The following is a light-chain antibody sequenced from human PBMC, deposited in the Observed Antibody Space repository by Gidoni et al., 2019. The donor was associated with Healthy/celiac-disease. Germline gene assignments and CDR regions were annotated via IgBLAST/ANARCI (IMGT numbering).Light chain of an antibody. CDR2: DAS. CDR3: QQYDNLP. V-gene: IGKV1-33*01. Sequence: DIQMTQSPSSLSASGGDRVTITCQAIQDISNYLNWYQQKPGKAPKLLIYDASNLETGVPSRFSGSGSGTDFTFTISSLQPEDIATYYCQQYDNLPFGQGTRLEIK. J-gene: IGKJ5*01. CDR1: QDISNY.